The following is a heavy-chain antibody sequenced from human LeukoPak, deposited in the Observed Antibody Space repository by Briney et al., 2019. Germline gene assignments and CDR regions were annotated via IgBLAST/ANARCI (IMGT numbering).Heavy chain of an antibody. CDR1: GYTFTSYG. CDR3: ARSIRYSSGWYVFY. D-gene: IGHD6-19*01. Sequence: GASVEVSCKASGYTFTSYGISWVRQAPGQGLEWMGWISAYNGNTNYAQKLQGRVTMTTDTSTSTAYMELRSLRSDDTAVYYCARSIRYSSGWYVFYWGQGTLVTVSS. J-gene: IGHJ4*02. CDR2: ISAYNGNT. V-gene: IGHV1-18*01.